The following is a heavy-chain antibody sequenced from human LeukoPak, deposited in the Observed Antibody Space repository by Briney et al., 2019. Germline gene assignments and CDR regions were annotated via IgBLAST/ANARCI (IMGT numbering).Heavy chain of an antibody. CDR2: ISYDGSNK. J-gene: IGHJ4*02. Sequence: GGSLRLSCTASGFTFSDHYMHWVRQAPGKGLEWVAVISYDGSNKYYADSVKGRFTISRDNSKNTLYLQMNSLRAEDTAVYYCARDRLGFGELKFDYWGQGTLVTVSS. CDR1: GFTFSDHY. CDR3: ARDRLGFGELKFDY. D-gene: IGHD3-10*01. V-gene: IGHV3-30-3*01.